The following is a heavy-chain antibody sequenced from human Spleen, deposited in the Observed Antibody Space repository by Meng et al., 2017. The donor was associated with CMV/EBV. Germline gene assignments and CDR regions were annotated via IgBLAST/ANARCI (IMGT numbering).Heavy chain of an antibody. CDR3: ARGGSSWYYLDY. CDR1: GFSFSTFA. D-gene: IGHD6-13*01. V-gene: IGHV3-30*02. CDR2: IRNDGNDK. Sequence: GESLKISCAASGFSFSTFAMHWVRQAPGKGLEWVAFIRNDGNDKYYADSVKGRFTISRDNSKNTLYVQMNSLRAEDTAVYYCARGGSSWYYLDYWGPGTLVTVSS. J-gene: IGHJ4*02.